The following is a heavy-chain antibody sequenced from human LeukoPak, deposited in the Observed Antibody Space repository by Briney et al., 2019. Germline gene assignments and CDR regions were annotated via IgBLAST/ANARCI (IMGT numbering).Heavy chain of an antibody. J-gene: IGHJ3*02. D-gene: IGHD3-10*01. CDR1: GFIVSSNY. CDR2: IYSGGRA. Sequence: GGSLRFSGAASGFIVSSNYMSWDRQAPGHGLEWVSVIYSGGRAYYADSVKGRFTISRDNSRNTLYLQMHSLRAEDTAVYYCARGLGRELDGAFDIWGQGTMVTVSS. CDR3: ARGLGRELDGAFDI. V-gene: IGHV3-53*01.